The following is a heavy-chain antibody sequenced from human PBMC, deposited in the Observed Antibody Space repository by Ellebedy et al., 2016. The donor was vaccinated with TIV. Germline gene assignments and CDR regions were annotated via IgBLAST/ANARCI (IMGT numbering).Heavy chain of an antibody. CDR1: GGSISSSFYQ. J-gene: IGHJ6*02. D-gene: IGHD2-2*01. CDR2: IYHSETT. Sequence: SETLSLTCTVFGGSISSSFYQWGWIRQPPGKGLEWVGSIYHSETTYYNPSLKSRVTISADMSKNQFSLKLTSVTAADTSVYYCARSRVYSGMDVWGQGTTVTVSS. CDR3: ARSRVYSGMDV. V-gene: IGHV4-39*07.